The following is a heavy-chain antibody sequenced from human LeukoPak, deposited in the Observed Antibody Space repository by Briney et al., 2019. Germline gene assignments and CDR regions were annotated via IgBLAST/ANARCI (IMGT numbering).Heavy chain of an antibody. V-gene: IGHV3-48*02. CDR2: ISSSTSTI. J-gene: IGHJ1*01. D-gene: IGHD3-22*01. CDR3: ARAQYYDSSGYYYEDYFQH. CDR1: GFTFSSYS. Sequence: PAGGSLRLSCAASGFTFSSYSMNWVRQAPGKGLEWISYISSSTSTIYYADSVKGRFTISRDNAKNPLYLQMNSLRDEDTAVYYCARAQYYDSSGYYYEDYFQHWGQGTLVTVSS.